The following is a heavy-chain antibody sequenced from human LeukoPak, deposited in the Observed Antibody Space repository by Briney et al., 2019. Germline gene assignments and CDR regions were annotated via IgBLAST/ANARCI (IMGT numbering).Heavy chain of an antibody. Sequence: SETLSLTCAVYGGSFSGYYWSWIRQPPGKGLEWIGEINHSGSTNYNPSLKSRVTISVDTSKNQFSLKLSSVTAADTAVYYCARGSRPRTVVTAARNYFDYWGQGTLATVSS. CDR3: ARGSRPRTVVTAARNYFDY. CDR1: GGSFSGYY. V-gene: IGHV4-34*01. CDR2: INHSGST. J-gene: IGHJ4*02. D-gene: IGHD2-21*02.